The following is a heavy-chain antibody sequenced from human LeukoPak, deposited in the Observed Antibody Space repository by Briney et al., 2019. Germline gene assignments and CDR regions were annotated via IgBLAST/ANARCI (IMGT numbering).Heavy chain of an antibody. CDR3: ARDRYGDPTQEYFQH. CDR1: GFTFSSYS. D-gene: IGHD4-17*01. J-gene: IGHJ1*01. Sequence: GGSLRLSCAASGFTFSSYSMNWVRQAPGKGLEWVSYISGSSTTIYYADSVKGRFTISRDNAKNSLYLQMNSLRAEDTAVYYCARDRYGDPTQEYFQHWGQGTLVTVSS. CDR2: ISGSSTTI. V-gene: IGHV3-48*01.